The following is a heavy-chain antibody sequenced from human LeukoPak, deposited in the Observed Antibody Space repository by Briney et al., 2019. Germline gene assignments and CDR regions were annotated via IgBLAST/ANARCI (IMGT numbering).Heavy chain of an antibody. CDR3: ARGDRYSSGWYSY. CDR2: MNPNSGNT. D-gene: IGHD6-19*01. CDR1: GYTFTSYD. V-gene: IGHV1-8*01. J-gene: IGHJ4*02. Sequence: VASVKVSCKAPGYTFTSYDINWVRQATGQGLEWMGWMNPNSGNTGYAQKFQGRVTMTRNTSISTAYMELSSLRSEDTAVYYCARGDRYSSGWYSYWGQGTLVTVSS.